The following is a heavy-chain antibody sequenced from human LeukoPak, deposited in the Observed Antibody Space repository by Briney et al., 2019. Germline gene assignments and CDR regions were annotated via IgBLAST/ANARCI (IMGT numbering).Heavy chain of an antibody. D-gene: IGHD2-8*01. V-gene: IGHV3-23*01. CDR2: TNSGGNST. CDR3: AKQSYARSLGE. Sequence: PGGSLRLSCATSGFPFSDFSMSWVRQAPGKGLEWISTTNSGGNSTYYAESVKGRFTISRDNSKNTLYLQMSSLRVEDTAVYYCAKQSYARSLGEGGPGTLVSVSS. CDR1: GFPFSDFS. J-gene: IGHJ4*02.